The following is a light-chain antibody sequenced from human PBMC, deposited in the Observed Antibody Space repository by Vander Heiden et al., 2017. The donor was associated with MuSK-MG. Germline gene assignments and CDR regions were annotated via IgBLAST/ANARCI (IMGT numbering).Light chain of an antibody. CDR2: AAS. CDR3: QQSDSRPPNT. J-gene: IGKJ4*01. CDR1: RDISTY. Sequence: DIQMTQSPSSLSAFVGDTVTITCRASRDISTYLNWYQQKQGKAPRLLIYAASKLQSGVPSRFSGSGYGRDFTLTVASRQAEDEATYYCQQSDSRPPNTFGRGTIMEIK. V-gene: IGKV1-39*01.